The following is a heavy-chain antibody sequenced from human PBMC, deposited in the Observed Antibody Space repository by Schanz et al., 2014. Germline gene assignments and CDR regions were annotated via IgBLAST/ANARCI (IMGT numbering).Heavy chain of an antibody. V-gene: IGHV1-2*06. CDR3: ARGDVNWFDP. CDR2: ISPSSGGT. J-gene: IGHJ5*02. CDR1: GYTFTNHY. Sequence: QVQLIQSGPEVKKPGASVKVSCKASGYTFTNHYLHWVRQAPGQGLEWMGRISPSSGGTNYAQNFQGRVTMTKDTSINTVYMELSTLTSDDTAVYYCARGDVNWFDPWGQGTLVTVSS.